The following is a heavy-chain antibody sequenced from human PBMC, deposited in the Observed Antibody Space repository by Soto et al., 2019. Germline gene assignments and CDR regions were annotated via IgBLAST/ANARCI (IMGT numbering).Heavy chain of an antibody. D-gene: IGHD2-2*01. V-gene: IGHV4-59*01. J-gene: IGHJ6*03. CDR2: IYYSGST. CDR1: GGSISSYY. CDR3: ARLVVPAACWNLKDYYYYYIDV. Sequence: SETLSLTCTVSGGSISSYYWSWIRQPPGKGLEWIGYIYYSGSTNYNPSLKSRVTISVDTSKNQFSLKLSSVTAADTAVYYCARLVVPAACWNLKDYYYYYIDVWGKGTKVTVSS.